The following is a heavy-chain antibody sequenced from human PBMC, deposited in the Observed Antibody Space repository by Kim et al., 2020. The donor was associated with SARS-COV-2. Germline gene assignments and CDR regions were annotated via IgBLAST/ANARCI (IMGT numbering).Heavy chain of an antibody. CDR2: IRPDGGVQ. CDR1: GFIFSNYW. J-gene: IGHJ4*02. Sequence: GGSLRLSCAASGFIFSNYWMSWVRQAPGKGPECVANIRPDGGVQFYVDSVRGRFSISRDNAQNSLYLQMNSLRVEDTALYYCGRLIGYCGQGTLVSVS. V-gene: IGHV3-7*03. CDR3: GRLIGY.